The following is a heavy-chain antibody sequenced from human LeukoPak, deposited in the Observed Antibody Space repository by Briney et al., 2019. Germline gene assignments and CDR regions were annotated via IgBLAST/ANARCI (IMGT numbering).Heavy chain of an antibody. J-gene: IGHJ4*02. CDR2: INLKSGNT. CDR3: TRVDGSPDY. V-gene: IGHV1-8*03. Sequence: ASVKVSCKASGYTFTRYDTNWVRQATGQGLEWMGWINLKSGNTGHAQKFQGRVTITRDTSISTVYLELSSLRSEDTALYFCTRVDGSPDYWGQGTLVTVSS. CDR1: GYTFTRYD. D-gene: IGHD2-15*01.